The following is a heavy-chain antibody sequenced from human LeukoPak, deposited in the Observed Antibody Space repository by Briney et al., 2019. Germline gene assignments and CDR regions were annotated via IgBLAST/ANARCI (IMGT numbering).Heavy chain of an antibody. V-gene: IGHV3-15*01. Sequence: GGSLRLSCAASGFTFSNAWMSWVGQAPGKGLEWVGGIKSKTDGGTTDHAAPVKGRFTISRDDSKNTLYLQMNSLKTEDTAVYYCTTDPDIVVVVAATYFDYWGQGTLVTVSS. J-gene: IGHJ4*02. CDR2: IKSKTDGGTT. D-gene: IGHD2-15*01. CDR3: TTDPDIVVVVAATYFDY. CDR1: GFTFSNAW.